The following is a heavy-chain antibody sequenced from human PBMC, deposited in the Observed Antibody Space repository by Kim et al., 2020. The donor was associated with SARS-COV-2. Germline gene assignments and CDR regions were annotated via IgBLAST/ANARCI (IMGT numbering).Heavy chain of an antibody. V-gene: IGHV3-30*04. Sequence: GGSLRLSCAASGFTFSSYAMHWVRQAPGKGLEWVAVISYDGSNKYYADSVKGRFTISRDNSKNTLYLQMNSLRAEDTAVYYCARDPGGDYYDSSGFFDY. J-gene: IGHJ4*01. CDR1: GFTFSSYA. D-gene: IGHD3-22*01. CDR2: ISYDGSNK. CDR3: ARDPGGDYYDSSGFFDY.